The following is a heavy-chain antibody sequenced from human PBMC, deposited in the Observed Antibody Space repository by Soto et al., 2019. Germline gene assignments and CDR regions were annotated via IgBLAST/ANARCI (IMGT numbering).Heavy chain of an antibody. CDR2: ISYEEINNK. D-gene: IGHD2-2*01. J-gene: IGHJ6*02. CDR3: AKGYCSGPSCYRGYGMDV. CDR1: GFSFRNYG. Sequence: PGGSLRLSCVASGFSFRNYGMHWVRQAPGKGLEWVAVISYEEINNKNYADSVKGRFTISRDNSENTLYLQMDSLRAEDTAVYYCAKGYCSGPSCYRGYGMDVWSQGTTVTVSS. V-gene: IGHV3-30*18.